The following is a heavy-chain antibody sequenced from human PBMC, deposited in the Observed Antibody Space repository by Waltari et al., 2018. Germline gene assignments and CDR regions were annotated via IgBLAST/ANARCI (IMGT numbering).Heavy chain of an antibody. CDR1: GYIFSTYW. Sequence: EVQLVQSGAEVKKPGESLKLSCKGSGYIFSTYWIGWVRQMSGKGLEWMGFIYPGDSDTRYSPSFQGQVTFSVDKSISTAYLQWSSLRASDTAMYYCARLPSDFSNYGDYWGQGALVTVSS. CDR2: IYPGDSDT. V-gene: IGHV5-51*01. D-gene: IGHD4-4*01. CDR3: ARLPSDFSNYGDY. J-gene: IGHJ4*02.